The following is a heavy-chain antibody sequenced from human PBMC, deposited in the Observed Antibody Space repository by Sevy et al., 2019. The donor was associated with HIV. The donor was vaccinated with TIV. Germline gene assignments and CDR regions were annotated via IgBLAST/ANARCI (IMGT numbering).Heavy chain of an antibody. CDR3: ARTDYDSSGWHAFDI. V-gene: IGHV3-53*01. D-gene: IGHD3-22*01. CDR1: GFTVSSNY. J-gene: IGHJ3*02. CDR2: IYSGGST. Sequence: GGSLRLSCAASGFTVSSNYMSRVRQAPGKGLEWVSVIYSGGSTYYADSVKGRFTISRDNSKNTLYLQMNSLRAEDTAVYYCARTDYDSSGWHAFDIWGQGTMVTVSS.